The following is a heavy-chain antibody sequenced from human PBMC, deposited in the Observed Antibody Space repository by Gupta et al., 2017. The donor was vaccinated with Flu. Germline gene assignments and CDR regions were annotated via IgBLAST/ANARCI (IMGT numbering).Heavy chain of an antibody. Sequence: EAQMVESGGGVVRPGVSMRLSCAASGFNFDEFGVSWVRQAPGKGLELVSSITADGGRRSYADSVRGRFTSARDNTKRSVYLQMDGLSAEDMALYPGASETESDGGALDIWGQGTVVSVS. J-gene: IGHJ3*02. CDR2: ITADGGRR. CDR1: GFNFDEFG. V-gene: IGHV3-20*01. D-gene: IGHD2-21*02. CDR3: ASETESDGGALDI.